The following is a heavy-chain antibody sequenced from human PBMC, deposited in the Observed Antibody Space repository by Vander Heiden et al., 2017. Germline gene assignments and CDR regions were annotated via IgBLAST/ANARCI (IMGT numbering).Heavy chain of an antibody. CDR1: GFTFSIYA. J-gene: IGHJ5*02. D-gene: IGHD3-22*01. Sequence: EVQLLEFGGGLVQPGGSVRLSCAASGFTFSIYAMSWVRQAPGKGLEWVSAISGRGGSTYYADSVKGRFTISRDNSKNTLYLQMNSLRAEDTAVYYCAKDYYYDSIGWCDPWGQGTLVTVSS. V-gene: IGHV3-23*01. CDR3: AKDYYYDSIGWCDP. CDR2: ISGRGGST.